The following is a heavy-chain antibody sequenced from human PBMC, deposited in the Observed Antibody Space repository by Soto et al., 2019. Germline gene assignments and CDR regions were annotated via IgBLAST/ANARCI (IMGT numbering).Heavy chain of an antibody. Sequence: SETLCLTCTVAGGSISSYYWSWIRQPPGKGLEWIGYIYYSDSINYNPSLKSRVTISVDTSKNQFSLKLSSVTAADTAVYYCARHPERIAQIGWFDPWGQGTLVTVSS. CDR2: IYYSDSI. J-gene: IGHJ5*02. V-gene: IGHV4-59*08. CDR3: ARHPERIAQIGWFDP. D-gene: IGHD6-13*01. CDR1: GGSISSYY.